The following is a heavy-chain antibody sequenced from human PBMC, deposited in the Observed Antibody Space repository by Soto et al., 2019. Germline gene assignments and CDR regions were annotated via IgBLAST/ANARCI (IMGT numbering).Heavy chain of an antibody. Sequence: DSLKVSCKVSGYTLTELSMHWVRQAPGKGLEWMGGFDPEDGETIYAQKFQGRVTMTEDTSTDTAYMELSSLRSEDTAVYYCATGFGAVGDYYYYYGRDVWGKGNTVTV. CDR1: GYTLTELS. CDR2: FDPEDGET. V-gene: IGHV1-24*01. CDR3: ATGFGAVGDYYYYYGRDV. D-gene: IGHD3-10*01. J-gene: IGHJ6*04.